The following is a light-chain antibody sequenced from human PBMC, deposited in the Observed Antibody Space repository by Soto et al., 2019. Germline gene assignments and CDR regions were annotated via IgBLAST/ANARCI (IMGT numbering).Light chain of an antibody. V-gene: IGLV4-69*01. CDR2: LNSDGSH. J-gene: IGLJ2*01. Sequence: QLVLTQSPSASASLGASVKLTCTLSSGHSSYAIAWHQQQPEKGPRYLMKLNSDGSHSKGDGIPDRFSGSSSGAERYLTISSLQPEDEADYYSQTWGTGIRVFGGGTKLTVL. CDR1: SGHSSYA. CDR3: QTWGTGIRV.